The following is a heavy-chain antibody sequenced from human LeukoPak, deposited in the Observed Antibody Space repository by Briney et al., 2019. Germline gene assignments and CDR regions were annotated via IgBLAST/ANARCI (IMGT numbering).Heavy chain of an antibody. D-gene: IGHD6-13*01. V-gene: IGHV4-30-2*01. J-gene: IGHJ4*02. CDR1: GGSISSATYY. CDR3: ARGGIAALYYFDY. CDR2: IYHSGST. Sequence: SQTLSLTCTVSGGSISSATYYWSWSWIRQPPGKGLEWIGYIYHSGSTYYNPSLKSRVTISVDRSKNQFSLKLNSVTAADTAVYYCARGGIAALYYFDYWGQGTLVTVSS.